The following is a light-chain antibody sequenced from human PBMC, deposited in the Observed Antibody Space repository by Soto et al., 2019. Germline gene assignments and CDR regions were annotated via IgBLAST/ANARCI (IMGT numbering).Light chain of an antibody. CDR2: DAS. CDR3: QQRSNWIT. Sequence: EIVLTQSPATMSLSPGERATLSCRSSQSVSRYLAWYQQKPGQAPRLLIYDASNRATGIPARFSGSGSGTDFTLPISSLEPEEFAVYYCQQRSNWITFGQGTRLDIK. V-gene: IGKV3-11*01. J-gene: IGKJ5*01. CDR1: QSVSRY.